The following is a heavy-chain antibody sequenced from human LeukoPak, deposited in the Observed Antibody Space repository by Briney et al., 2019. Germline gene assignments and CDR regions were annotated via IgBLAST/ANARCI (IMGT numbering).Heavy chain of an antibody. V-gene: IGHV1-2*02. CDR1: GYTFTGYY. D-gene: IGHD6-13*01. Sequence: GASVKVSCTASGYTFTGYYMHWVRQAPGQGLGWMGWINPNSGGTNYAQKFQGRVTMTRETSISTAYMELSRLRSDDTAVYYWASGIAAAGRDWGEGTLVTVSS. CDR3: ASGIAAAGRD. CDR2: INPNSGGT. J-gene: IGHJ4*02.